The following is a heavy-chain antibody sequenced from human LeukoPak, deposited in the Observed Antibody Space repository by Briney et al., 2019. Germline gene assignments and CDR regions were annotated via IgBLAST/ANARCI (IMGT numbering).Heavy chain of an antibody. CDR2: ISSSSSYI. Sequence: GGSLRLSCAASGFTFSSYSMNWVRQAPGKGLEWVSSISSSSSYIYYADSVKGRFTISRDNAKSSLYLQMNSLRAEDTAVYYCAREEYYYDSSGLDAFDIWGQGTMVTVSS. D-gene: IGHD3-22*01. V-gene: IGHV3-21*01. CDR3: AREEYYYDSSGLDAFDI. CDR1: GFTFSSYS. J-gene: IGHJ3*02.